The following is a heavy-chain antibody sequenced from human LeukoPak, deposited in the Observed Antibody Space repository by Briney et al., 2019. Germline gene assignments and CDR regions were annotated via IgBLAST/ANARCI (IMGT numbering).Heavy chain of an antibody. CDR3: ARGPRWRGSGRSYYYGMDV. Sequence: SETLSLTCTVSSGSITTYYWNWIRQSPGKRPEWIGYVFHTGITEYNPSLESRVTMSMDTSKRQFSLSLTFVTTADTARYYCARGPRWRGSGRSYYYGMDVWGNGTTVTVSS. J-gene: IGHJ6*04. V-gene: IGHV4-59*01. CDR1: SGSITTYY. CDR2: VFHTGIT. D-gene: IGHD3-10*01.